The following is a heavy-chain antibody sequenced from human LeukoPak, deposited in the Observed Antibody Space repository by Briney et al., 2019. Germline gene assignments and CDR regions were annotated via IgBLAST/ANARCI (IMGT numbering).Heavy chain of an antibody. Sequence: GGSLRLSCAASGFTFSSYWMSWVRQAPGKGLEWVANIKQDGSEKYYVDSVKGRFTISRDNSKNTLYLQMNSLRAEDTAVYYCARVRQLLWFGELLADAFDIWGQGTMVTVSS. V-gene: IGHV3-7*03. CDR1: GFTFSSYW. J-gene: IGHJ3*02. CDR3: ARVRQLLWFGELLADAFDI. CDR2: IKQDGSEK. D-gene: IGHD3-10*01.